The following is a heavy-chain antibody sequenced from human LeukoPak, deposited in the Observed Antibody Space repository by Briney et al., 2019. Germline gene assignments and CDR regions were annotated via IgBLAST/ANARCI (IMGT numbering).Heavy chain of an antibody. V-gene: IGHV4-61*02. CDR1: GGSISSGSYY. CDR3: ARGVGLDILTGDYVFDY. J-gene: IGHJ4*02. CDR2: IYTSGST. D-gene: IGHD3-9*01. Sequence: ASETLSLTCTVSGGSISSGSYYWSWIRQPAGKGLEWIGRIYTSGSTNYNPSLKGRVTISVDTSKNQFSPKLSSVTAADTAVYYCARGVGLDILTGDYVFDYWGQGTLVTVSS.